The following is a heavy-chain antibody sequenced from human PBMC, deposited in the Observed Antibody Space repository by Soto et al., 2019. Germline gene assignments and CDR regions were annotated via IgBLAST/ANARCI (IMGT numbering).Heavy chain of an antibody. CDR2: IYYSGST. Sequence: SETLSLTCTVSGGSISSSSYYWGWIRQPPGKGLEWIGSIYYSGSTYYNPSLKSRVTISVDTSKNQFSLKLSSVTAADTAVYYCARHSNYYDSSGYCPCWDYWGQGTLVTGSS. CDR3: ARHSNYYDSSGYCPCWDY. J-gene: IGHJ4*02. V-gene: IGHV4-39*01. D-gene: IGHD3-22*01. CDR1: GGSISSSSYY.